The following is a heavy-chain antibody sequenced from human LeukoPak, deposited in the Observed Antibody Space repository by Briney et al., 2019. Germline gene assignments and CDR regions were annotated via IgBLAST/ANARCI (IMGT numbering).Heavy chain of an antibody. V-gene: IGHV4-4*07. D-gene: IGHD3-3*02. CDR3: ARVSDSRSVGPFDY. CDR2: IYTSGST. Sequence: SETLSLTCTASGGSVSSYYWSWIRQPAGKGLEWIGRIYTSGSTNYNPSLKSRVTISVDTSKSQLSLELSSVTAADTAVYYCARVSDSRSVGPFDYWGQGTLVTVSS. CDR1: GGSVSSYY. J-gene: IGHJ4*02.